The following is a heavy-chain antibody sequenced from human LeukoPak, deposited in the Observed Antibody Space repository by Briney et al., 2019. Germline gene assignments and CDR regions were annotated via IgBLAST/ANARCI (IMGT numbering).Heavy chain of an antibody. CDR1: GFTFSSYG. V-gene: IGHV3-30*02. D-gene: IGHD6-13*01. Sequence: GGSLRLSCAASGFTFSSYGMHWVRQAPGKGLEWVAFIRYDGSNKYYADSVKGRFTISRDNSKNTLYLQMNSLRAEDTAVYYCAKDPKYSSSWSYYFDYWGQGTLVTVSS. J-gene: IGHJ4*02. CDR3: AKDPKYSSSWSYYFDY. CDR2: IRYDGSNK.